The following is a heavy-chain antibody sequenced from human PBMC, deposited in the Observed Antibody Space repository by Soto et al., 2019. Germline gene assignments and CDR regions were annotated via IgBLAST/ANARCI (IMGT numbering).Heavy chain of an antibody. CDR3: ARVSDFWCGYYSNYYYYMDV. CDR1: GYTFTSYD. J-gene: IGHJ6*03. CDR2: MNPNSGNT. D-gene: IGHD3-3*01. Sequence: ASVKVSCKASGYTFTSYDINWVRQATGQGLEWMGWMNPNSGNTGYAQKFQGRVTMTRNTSISTAYMELSSLRSEDTAVYYCARVSDFWCGYYSNYYYYMDVWGKGTTVTVSS. V-gene: IGHV1-8*01.